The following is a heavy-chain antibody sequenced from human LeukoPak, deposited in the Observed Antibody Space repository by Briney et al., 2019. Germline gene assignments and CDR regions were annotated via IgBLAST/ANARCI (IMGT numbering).Heavy chain of an antibody. CDR3: ARDGGYYDILTGYLVPLEGYGMDV. CDR2: ISSSCSSI. CDR1: GFSLTDYH. Sequence: PGGSLRLSCAGAGFSLTDYHMDWVRQAPGKGLGWVSYISSSCSSIYHADSVKGRFTISRDNAKNSLYLQMNSLRAEDTAVYYCARDGGYYDILTGYLVPLEGYGMDVWGQGTTVTVSS. J-gene: IGHJ6*02. V-gene: IGHV3-11*01. D-gene: IGHD3-9*01.